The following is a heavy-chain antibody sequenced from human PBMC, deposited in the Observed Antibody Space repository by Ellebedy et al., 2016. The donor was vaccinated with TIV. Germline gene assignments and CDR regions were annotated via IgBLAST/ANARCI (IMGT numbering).Heavy chain of an antibody. CDR2: IYPGDSDT. D-gene: IGHD3-22*01. V-gene: IGHV5-51*01. Sequence: GESLKISCKGSGYSFTSYWISWVRQMPGKGLEWMGIIYPGDSDTRYSPSFQGQVTISADKSISTAYLQWSSLKASDTAMYYCARRVLHPILSISSGYDAFDIWGQGTMVTVSS. J-gene: IGHJ3*02. CDR3: ARRVLHPILSISSGYDAFDI. CDR1: GYSFTSYW.